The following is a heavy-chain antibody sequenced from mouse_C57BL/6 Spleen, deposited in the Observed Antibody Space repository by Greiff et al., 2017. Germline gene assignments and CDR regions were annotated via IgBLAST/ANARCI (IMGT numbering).Heavy chain of an antibody. CDR3: ARMEQLMRGFAY. D-gene: IGHD4-1*02. V-gene: IGHV1-64*01. CDR2: IHPNSGST. Sequence: QVQLQQPGAELVKPGASVKLSCKASGYTFTSYWMHWVKQRPGQGLEWIGMIHPNSGSTNYNEKFKSKATLTVDKSSSTAYMQLSSLTSEDSAVYYCARMEQLMRGFAYWGQGTLVTVSA. J-gene: IGHJ3*01. CDR1: GYTFTSYW.